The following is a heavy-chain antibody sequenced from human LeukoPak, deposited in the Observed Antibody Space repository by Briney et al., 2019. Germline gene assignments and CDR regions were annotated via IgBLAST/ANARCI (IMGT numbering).Heavy chain of an antibody. CDR3: ARVRIMGMSYY. V-gene: IGHV3-21*01. CDR2: IGSSGYYI. D-gene: IGHD2-8*01. Sequence: GGSLRLSCSASAFTISTYTMNWDRQAPGKGLEWVSCIGSSGYYIYYADSVKGRFTISRDNANNSLYLHMNSLRAEDTAVYYCARVRIMGMSYYWGQGTLVTVSS. J-gene: IGHJ4*02. CDR1: AFTISTYT.